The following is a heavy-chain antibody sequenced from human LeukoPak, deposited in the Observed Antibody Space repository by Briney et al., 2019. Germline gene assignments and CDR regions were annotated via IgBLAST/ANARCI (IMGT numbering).Heavy chain of an antibody. D-gene: IGHD4-17*01. J-gene: IGHJ4*02. Sequence: PSETLSRTCTVSGGSISSSSYYWGWIRQPPGKGLEWIGSIYYSGSTYYNPSLKRRVTISVDTSKNQFSLKLSSVTAADTAVYYCARHNGDYRYWGQGTLVTVSS. CDR3: ARHNGDYRY. CDR2: IYYSGST. V-gene: IGHV4-39*01. CDR1: GGSISSSSYY.